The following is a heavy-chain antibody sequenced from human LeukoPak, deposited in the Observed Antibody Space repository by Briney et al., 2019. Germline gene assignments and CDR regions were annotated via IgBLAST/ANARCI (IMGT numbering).Heavy chain of an antibody. Sequence: SETLSLTCTVSGGSISSYYWTWIRQPPGKGLEWIGYIYYSGVTNYNPSLMSRVTISVDTSKNQFSLKLNSVTAADTAVYYCARGGYQGLIGRWGQGTLVTVSS. CDR2: IYYSGVT. CDR1: GGSISSYY. D-gene: IGHD2-2*01. V-gene: IGHV4-59*01. J-gene: IGHJ4*02. CDR3: ARGGYQGLIGR.